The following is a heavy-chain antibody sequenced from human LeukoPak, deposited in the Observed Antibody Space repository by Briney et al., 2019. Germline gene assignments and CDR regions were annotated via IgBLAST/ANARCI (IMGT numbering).Heavy chain of an antibody. J-gene: IGHJ4*02. CDR2: IWYDGSNK. D-gene: IGHD5-24*01. V-gene: IGHV3-33*01. CDR3: ATYGGDGYNPNDY. Sequence: PGGSLRLSCAASGFTFSSYGMHWVRQAPGKGLEWVAVIWYDGSNKYYADSVKGRFTISRDNSKNTLYLQMNSLRAEDTAVYYCATYGGDGYNPNDYWGQGTLVTVSS. CDR1: GFTFSSYG.